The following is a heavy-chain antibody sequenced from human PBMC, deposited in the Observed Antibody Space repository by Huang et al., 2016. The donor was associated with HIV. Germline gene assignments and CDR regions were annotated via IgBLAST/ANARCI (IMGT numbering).Heavy chain of an antibody. CDR3: ARDGAYQYDSRAYYRDF. J-gene: IGHJ4*02. Sequence: QVQLQESGPGLVKPSETLSLTCTVSDGSISRHFWGWIRQPPGKGLEWIATINPSGRSSDNPSRESRVTLSKDSSKEQLSLKLQSVTAADTAVYYCARDGAYQYDSRAYYRDFWGQGTLVTVSS. D-gene: IGHD3-22*01. CDR2: INPSGRS. CDR1: DGSISRHF. V-gene: IGHV4-59*11.